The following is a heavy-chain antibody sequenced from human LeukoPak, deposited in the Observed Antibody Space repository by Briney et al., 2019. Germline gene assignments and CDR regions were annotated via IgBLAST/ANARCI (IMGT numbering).Heavy chain of an antibody. CDR1: GFTVSSNY. D-gene: IGHD2-15*01. CDR3: ATDRGYCSGGRCLSYYHGMDV. J-gene: IGHJ6*02. Sequence: GGSQRLSCAASGFTVSSNYMAWVRQAPGKGLEWVSVIYSGGSTYYADSVKGRFTISRDNSKNTLYLQMNNLRAEDTAVYYCATDRGYCSGGRCLSYYHGMDVWGQGTTVTVSS. CDR2: IYSGGST. V-gene: IGHV3-66*01.